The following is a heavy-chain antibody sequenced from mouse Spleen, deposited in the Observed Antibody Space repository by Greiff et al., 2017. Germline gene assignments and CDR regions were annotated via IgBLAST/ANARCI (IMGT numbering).Heavy chain of an antibody. CDR3: AREESMITPSWFAY. D-gene: IGHD2-4*01. CDR2: IWAGGST. Sequence: VQLQESGPGLVAPSQSLSITCTVSGFSLTSYGVHWVRQPPGKGLEWLGVIWAGGSTNYNSALMSRLSISKDNSTSQVFLKMNSLQTDDTAMYYCAREESMITPSWFAYWGQGTLVTVSA. V-gene: IGHV2-9*02. J-gene: IGHJ3*01. CDR1: GFSLTSYG.